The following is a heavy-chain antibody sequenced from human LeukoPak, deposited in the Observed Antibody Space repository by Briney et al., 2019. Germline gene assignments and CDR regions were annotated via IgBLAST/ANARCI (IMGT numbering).Heavy chain of an antibody. CDR3: ARHLDYSKRKYNFDY. D-gene: IGHD4-11*01. J-gene: IGHJ4*02. CDR2: IYYSGST. V-gene: IGHV4-39*01. CDR1: GGSISSSSYY. Sequence: SETLSLTCTVSGGSISSSSYYWGWIRQPPGKGLEWTGSIYYSGSTYYNPSLKSRVTISVDTSKNQFSLRLSSVTAADTAVYYCARHLDYSKRKYNFDYWGQGTLVTVSS.